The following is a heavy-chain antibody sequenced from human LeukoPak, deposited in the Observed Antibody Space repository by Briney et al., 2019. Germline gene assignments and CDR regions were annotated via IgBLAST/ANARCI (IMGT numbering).Heavy chain of an antibody. J-gene: IGHJ4*02. CDR1: GGSISSYY. D-gene: IGHD4-17*01. Sequence: NASETLSLTCTVSGGSISSYYWSWIRQPPGRGLEWIGYIYYSGSTNYNPSLKSRVTISADTSKNQFSLKLTSVTAADTAVYYCANPARDFADSGAITWWGQGTLVTVSS. V-gene: IGHV4-59*12. CDR3: ANPARDFADSGAITW. CDR2: IYYSGST.